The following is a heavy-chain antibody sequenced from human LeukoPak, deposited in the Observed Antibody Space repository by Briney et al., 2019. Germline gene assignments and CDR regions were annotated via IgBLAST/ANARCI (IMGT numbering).Heavy chain of an antibody. CDR1: GGSINSGGYY. CDR3: ARGGYTGFDFIFDH. Sequence: PSQTLSLTCTVSGGSINSGGYYWSWIRQHPGKGLEWIGYIYYSGYTSYNPSLKSRVTISVDTSKNQFSLKLSSITAADTAVYYCARGGYTGFDFIFDHWGQGTLVTVSS. CDR2: IYYSGYT. J-gene: IGHJ4*02. V-gene: IGHV4-31*03. D-gene: IGHD5-12*01.